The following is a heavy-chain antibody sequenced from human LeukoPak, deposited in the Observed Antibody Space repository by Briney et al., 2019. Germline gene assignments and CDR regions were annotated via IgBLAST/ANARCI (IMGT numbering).Heavy chain of an antibody. CDR2: IYYSGST. CDR3: SRATSSWRPFDY. J-gene: IGHJ4*02. V-gene: IGHV4-59*01. CDR1: GGSFSSYY. D-gene: IGHD6-13*01. Sequence: SETLSLTCAVYGGSFSSYYWSWIRQPPGKGLEWIGYIYYSGSTNYSPSLKSRVTISLDTSKNQFSLKLTSVTAADTAVYYCSRATSSWRPFDYWGQGTLVTVSS.